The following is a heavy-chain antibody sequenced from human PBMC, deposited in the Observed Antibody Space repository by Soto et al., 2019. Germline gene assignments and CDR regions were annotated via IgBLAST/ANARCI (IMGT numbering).Heavy chain of an antibody. V-gene: IGHV4-59*01. CDR2: IYYSGST. J-gene: IGHJ6*02. CDR3: ARDRGGRKGTYYYYYGMDV. D-gene: IGHD1-26*01. Sequence: PSETLSLTCTVSGGSISSYYWSWIRQPPGKGLEWIGYIYYSGSTNYNPSLKSRVTISVDTSKNQFSLKLSSVTAADTAVYYCARDRGGRKGTYYYYYGMDVWGQGTTVTVSS. CDR1: GGSISSYY.